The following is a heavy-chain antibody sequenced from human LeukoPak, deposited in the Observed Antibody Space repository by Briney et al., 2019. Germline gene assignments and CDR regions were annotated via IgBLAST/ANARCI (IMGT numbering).Heavy chain of an antibody. CDR2: IYHSGST. J-gene: IGHJ4*02. Sequence: SETLSLTCTVSGYSISSGYYWGWIRQPPGKGLEWIGSIYHSGSTYYNPSLKSRVTISVDTSKNQFSLKLSSVTAADTAVYYCEFTMVRGVIRNWGQGTLVTVSS. D-gene: IGHD3-10*01. CDR1: GYSISSGYY. V-gene: IGHV4-38-2*02. CDR3: EFTMVRGVIRN.